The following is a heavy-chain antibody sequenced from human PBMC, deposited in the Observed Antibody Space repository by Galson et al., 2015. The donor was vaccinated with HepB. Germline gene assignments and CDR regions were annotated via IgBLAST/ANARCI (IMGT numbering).Heavy chain of an antibody. CDR2: IVGSGVGT. CDR1: GFTFSTYA. CDR3: AKRGLDDGSGYYGE. V-gene: IGHV3-23*01. J-gene: IGHJ4*02. D-gene: IGHD3-22*01. Sequence: SLRLSCAASGFTFSTYAMGWVRQAPGKGLEWVSGIVGSGVGTYYADSVKGRFTISRDNSKNTLWLQLRRLRAEDTAVYYCAKRGLDDGSGYYGEWGQGTLVTVSS.